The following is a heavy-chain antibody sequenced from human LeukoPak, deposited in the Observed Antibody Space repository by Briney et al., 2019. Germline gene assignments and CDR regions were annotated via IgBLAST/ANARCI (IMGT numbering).Heavy chain of an antibody. D-gene: IGHD2-15*01. J-gene: IGHJ4*02. CDR3: AKDTLTRKGYDY. CDR1: GFTFSSYG. CDR2: IRYDGSNK. Sequence: GGSLRLSCAASGFTFSSYGMHWVRQAPGKGLEWVAFIRYDGSNKYYADSVKGWFTISRDNSKSTLYLQMNSLRAEDTAVYYCAKDTLTRKGYDYWGQGTLVTVSS. V-gene: IGHV3-30*02.